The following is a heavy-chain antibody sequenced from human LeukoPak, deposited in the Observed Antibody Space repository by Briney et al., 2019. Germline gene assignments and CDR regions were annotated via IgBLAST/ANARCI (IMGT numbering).Heavy chain of an antibody. Sequence: PSETLSLTCSVSGGYMSSSTYYWGWIRQPPGKGLEWIGSIYYSGSTYYNPSLKSRVTISVDTSKNQFSLKLSSVTAADTAVYYCARGRYPGGAYDYWGQGTLVTVSS. CDR3: ARGRYPGGAYDY. CDR1: GGYMSSSTYY. CDR2: IYYSGST. V-gene: IGHV4-39*07. J-gene: IGHJ4*02. D-gene: IGHD3-9*01.